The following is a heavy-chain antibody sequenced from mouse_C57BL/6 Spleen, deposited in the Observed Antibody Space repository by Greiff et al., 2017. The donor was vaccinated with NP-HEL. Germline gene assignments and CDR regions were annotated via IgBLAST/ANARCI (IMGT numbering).Heavy chain of an antibody. Sequence: VQLQQSGAELARPGASVKLSCKASGYTFTSYGISWVKQRTGQGLEWIGEIYPRSGNTYYNEKFKGKATLTVDNSSSTAYMALRSLTSEYSAVYFCERYESSYLDCYFDVWGTGTTVTVSS. V-gene: IGHV1-81*01. D-gene: IGHD1-1*01. CDR1: GYTFTSYG. CDR3: ERYESSYLDCYFDV. J-gene: IGHJ1*03. CDR2: IYPRSGNT.